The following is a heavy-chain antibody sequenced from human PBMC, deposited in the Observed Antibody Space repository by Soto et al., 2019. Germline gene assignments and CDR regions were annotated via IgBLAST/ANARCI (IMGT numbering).Heavy chain of an antibody. J-gene: IGHJ4*02. CDR3: ARDYSGGVFDY. V-gene: IGHV4-31*03. Sequence: SETLSLTCTVSGGSISSGGYYWSWIRQHPGKGLEWIGYIYYSGSTYYNPSLKSRVTISVDTSKNQFSLKLSSVTAADTAVYYCARDYSGGVFDYWGQGTLVTVSS. CDR2: IYYSGST. D-gene: IGHD2-15*01. CDR1: GGSISSGGYY.